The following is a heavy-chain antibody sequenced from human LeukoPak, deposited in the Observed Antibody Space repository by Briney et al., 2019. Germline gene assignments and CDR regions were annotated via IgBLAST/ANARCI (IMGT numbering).Heavy chain of an antibody. D-gene: IGHD3-10*01. CDR3: ARDAREFDAFDI. J-gene: IGHJ3*02. Sequence: PSETLSLTCTVSGGSISSYYWSWIRQPPGKGLEWIGYIYYSGSTNYNPSLKSRVTISVDTSKNQFSLKLSSVTAADTAVYYCARDAREFDAFDIWGQGTMVTVSS. CDR1: GGSISSYY. V-gene: IGHV4-59*01. CDR2: IYYSGST.